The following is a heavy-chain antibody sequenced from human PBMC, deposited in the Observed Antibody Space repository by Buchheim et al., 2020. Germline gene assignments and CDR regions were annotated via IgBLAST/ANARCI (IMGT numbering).Heavy chain of an antibody. CDR1: GFRFEDYD. V-gene: IGHV3-20*04. J-gene: IGHJ4*02. D-gene: IGHD1-26*01. CDR3: VRRRGGTYPTYFDR. CDR2: VELNGYNT. Sequence: QLVESGGGVVRPGESLRVSCVASGFRFEDYDMSWVRQVPGKGLDWVSTVELNGYNTLYSDSMRGRFIITRDNAKNSPSLQMISLRAEDTAFYYCVRRRGGTYPTYFDRWGQGTL.